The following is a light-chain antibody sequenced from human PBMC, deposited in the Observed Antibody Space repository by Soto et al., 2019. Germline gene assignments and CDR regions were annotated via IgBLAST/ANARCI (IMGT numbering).Light chain of an antibody. CDR3: QSYDSSLSNLVV. CDR1: SSNTGADYD. CDR2: DNN. Sequence: QAVVTQPPSVSGAPGQRVTISCTGRSSNTGADYDVHWYQHLPGSAPKLLIYDNNIRPSGVPDRFSGSKSGTSASLAITGLQAEDECDYFCQSYDSSLSNLVVFGGGTKLTVL. V-gene: IGLV1-40*01. J-gene: IGLJ2*01.